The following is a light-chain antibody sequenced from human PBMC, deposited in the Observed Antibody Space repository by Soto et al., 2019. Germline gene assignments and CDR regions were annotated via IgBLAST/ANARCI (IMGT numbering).Light chain of an antibody. Sequence: EIVLTTSPATLSVSPRERAPLSCIASQSVSIKLAWYQQKPGQAPRLLIYDTSTRATGIPARFSGSGSGTEFTLTISSLQSEDFAVYYCQQYNNWPPIPFGQGARLAIK. J-gene: IGKJ5*01. CDR1: QSVSIK. V-gene: IGKV3-15*01. CDR2: DTS. CDR3: QQYNNWPPIP.